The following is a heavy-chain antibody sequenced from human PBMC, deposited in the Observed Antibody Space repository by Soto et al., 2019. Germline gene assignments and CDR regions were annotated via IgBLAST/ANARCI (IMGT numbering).Heavy chain of an antibody. V-gene: IGHV4-34*01. CDR3: ARARRGYSYGHFDY. Sequence: SETLSLTCAVYGGSFSGYYWSWIRQPPGMGLEWIGEINHSGSTNYNPSLKSRVTISVDTSKNQFSLKLSSVTAADTAVYYCARARRGYSYGHFDYWGQGTLVTVSS. CDR1: GGSFSGYY. D-gene: IGHD5-18*01. J-gene: IGHJ4*02. CDR2: INHSGST.